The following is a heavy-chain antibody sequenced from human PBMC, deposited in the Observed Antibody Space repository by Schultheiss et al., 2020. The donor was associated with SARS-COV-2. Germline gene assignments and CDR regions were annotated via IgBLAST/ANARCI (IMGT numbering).Heavy chain of an antibody. V-gene: IGHV2-5*01. J-gene: IGHJ3*02. CDR2: IYWNDDK. Sequence: SGPTLVQPTATLTLTCTFSGFSLSTSGVGVGWIRQPPGKALEWLALIYWNDDKRYSPSLKSRLTISKDTSKNQVVLTMTNMDPVDTATYYCARMTAVAGPNDAFEIWGQGTMVTVSS. CDR1: GFSLSTSGVG. D-gene: IGHD6-19*01. CDR3: ARMTAVAGPNDAFEI.